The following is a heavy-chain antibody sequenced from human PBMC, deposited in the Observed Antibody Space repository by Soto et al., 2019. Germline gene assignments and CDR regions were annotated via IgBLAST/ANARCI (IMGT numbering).Heavy chain of an antibody. Sequence: GGSPRISCAASGFTVCSYAMSWVRQEPGKGLEWVSAISGSGGSTYYADSVKGRFTISRDNSKNTLYLQMNSLRAEDTAVYYCAKEKPVVVTAIPGGDYWGQGTLVTVSS. CDR1: GFTVCSYA. CDR2: ISGSGGST. V-gene: IGHV3-23*01. D-gene: IGHD2-21*02. CDR3: AKEKPVVVTAIPGGDY. J-gene: IGHJ4*02.